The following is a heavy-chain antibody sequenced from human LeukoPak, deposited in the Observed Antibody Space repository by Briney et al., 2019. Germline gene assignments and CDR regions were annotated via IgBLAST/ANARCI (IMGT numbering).Heavy chain of an antibody. D-gene: IGHD4/OR15-4a*01. CDR1: GYSFTSFY. Sequence: GASVNVSCKASGYSFTSFYIHWLRQAPQQGFEWMGWLNPNSGGTNYAQNFQGRVTMTRDTSIGTAYMELSRLRSDDTAVYYCAPSISPRLLNYYYYGMGVRGQGTPVTVS. CDR2: LNPNSGGT. CDR3: APSISPRLLNYYYYGMGV. V-gene: IGHV1-2*02. J-gene: IGHJ6*02.